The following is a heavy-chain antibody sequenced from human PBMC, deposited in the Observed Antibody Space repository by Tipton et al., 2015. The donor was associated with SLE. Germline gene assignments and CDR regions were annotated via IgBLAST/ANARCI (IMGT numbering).Heavy chain of an antibody. D-gene: IGHD3-22*01. V-gene: IGHV3-53*04. CDR1: GFTVSSNY. CDR3: ASRASSGYYSFVY. Sequence: SLRLSCAASGFTVSSNYMSWVRQAPGKGLEWVSVIYSGGSTYYADSVKGRFTISRHNSKNTLYLQMNSLRAEDTAVYYCASRASSGYYSFVYWGQGTLVTVSS. CDR2: IYSGGST. J-gene: IGHJ4*02.